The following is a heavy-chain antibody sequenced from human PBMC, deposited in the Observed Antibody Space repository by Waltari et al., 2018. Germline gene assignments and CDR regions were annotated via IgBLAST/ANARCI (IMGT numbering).Heavy chain of an antibody. Sequence: QVQLQESGPAVVKPSETLSLTCAVSGGSISGGYGWSWIRQAPGKGLEWIGSIYGGSGSTYYHPSLKSRVTTPEDTAKNKFSLKLSSVTAADTAVYYCARTPGSYGSSRGSLDVWGRGVLVTVSS. J-gene: IGHJ4*02. CDR2: IYGGSGST. CDR3: ARTPGSYGSSRGSLDV. D-gene: IGHD6-25*01. V-gene: IGHV4-38-2*01. CDR1: GGSISGGYG.